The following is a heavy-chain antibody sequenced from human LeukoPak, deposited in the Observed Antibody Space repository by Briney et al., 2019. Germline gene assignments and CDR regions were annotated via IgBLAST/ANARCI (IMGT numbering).Heavy chain of an antibody. CDR3: AKDRRGGSYYAATLDI. J-gene: IGHJ3*02. CDR2: ISDSGDIT. CDR1: GFTFSSYA. D-gene: IGHD1-26*01. V-gene: IGHV3-23*01. Sequence: GGSMRLSCAASGFTFSSYAMSWVRQAPGKGLEWVSGISDSGDITYYADSVKGRFTISRDNSKNTLYVQMNSLRVEDTAVYYCAKDRRGGSYYAATLDIWGQGTMVTVSS.